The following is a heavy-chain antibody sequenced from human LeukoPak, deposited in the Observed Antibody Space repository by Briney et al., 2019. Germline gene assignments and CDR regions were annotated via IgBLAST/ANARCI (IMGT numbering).Heavy chain of an antibody. J-gene: IGHJ4*02. V-gene: IGHV3-9*01. CDR3: AKGEYDILTGYFDY. CDR2: ISWNSGSI. D-gene: IGHD3-9*01. Sequence: GGSLRLSCAASGFTFDDYAMHWVRQAPGKGLEGVSGISWNSGSIGYADSVKGRFTISRDNAKNSLYLQMNSLRAEDTALYYCAKGEYDILTGYFDYWGQGTLVTVSS. CDR1: GFTFDDYA.